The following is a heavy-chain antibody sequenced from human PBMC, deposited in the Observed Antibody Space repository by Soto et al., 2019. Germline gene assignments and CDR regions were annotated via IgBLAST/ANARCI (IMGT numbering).Heavy chain of an antibody. CDR1: GGSISSSSYY. D-gene: IGHD3-22*01. CDR2: IYYSGST. J-gene: IGHJ5*02. Sequence: SETLSLTCTVSGGSISSSSYYWGWIRQPPGKGLEWIGSIYYSGSTYYNPSLKSRVTISVDTSKNQFSLKLSSVTAADTAVYYFAIHTSYYYDSSGFWFAPWGQGTLVTVS. CDR3: AIHTSYYYDSSGFWFAP. V-gene: IGHV4-39*01.